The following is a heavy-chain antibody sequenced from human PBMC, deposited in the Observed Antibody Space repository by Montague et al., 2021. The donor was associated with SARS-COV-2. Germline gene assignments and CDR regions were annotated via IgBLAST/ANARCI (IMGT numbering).Heavy chain of an antibody. D-gene: IGHD7-27*01. CDR1: GGSISGYNYY. V-gene: IGHV4-31*03. CDR3: ARNRGWGSRGAGYIDL. Sequence: TLSLTCTVSGGSISGYNYYWTCIRQHPGKGLEWIAYIYYTGSTYYNPSLQSRLRTSLDTSKNQFSLTLTSVTAADTAIYYCARNRGWGSRGAGYIDLWGPGTLVTVSS. CDR2: IYYTGST. J-gene: IGHJ2*01.